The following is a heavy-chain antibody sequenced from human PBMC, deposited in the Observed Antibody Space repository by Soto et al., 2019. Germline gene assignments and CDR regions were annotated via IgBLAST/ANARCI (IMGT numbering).Heavy chain of an antibody. D-gene: IGHD2-15*01. Sequence: GGSLRLSCAASGFTFSGSAMHWVRQASGKGLEWVGRIRSKANSYATAYAASVKGRFTISRDDSKNTAYLQMNSLKTEDTAVYYCTRIYCSGGSCYPNWFYPWGQGTLVTVSA. CDR2: IRSKANSYAT. CDR1: GFTFSGSA. J-gene: IGHJ5*02. CDR3: TRIYCSGGSCYPNWFYP. V-gene: IGHV3-73*01.